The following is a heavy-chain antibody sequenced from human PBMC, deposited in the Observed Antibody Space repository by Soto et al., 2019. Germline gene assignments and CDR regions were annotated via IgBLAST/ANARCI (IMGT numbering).Heavy chain of an antibody. Sequence: GGSLRLSCAASGFTFSSYSMNWVRQAPGKGLEWVSSISSSSSYIYYADSVKGRFTISRDNAKNSLYLQMNSLRAEDTAVYYCARGEVLEWLLPPPGFGMDVWGQGTTVTVSS. CDR1: GFTFSSYS. V-gene: IGHV3-21*01. D-gene: IGHD3-3*01. CDR3: ARGEVLEWLLPPPGFGMDV. J-gene: IGHJ6*02. CDR2: ISSSSSYI.